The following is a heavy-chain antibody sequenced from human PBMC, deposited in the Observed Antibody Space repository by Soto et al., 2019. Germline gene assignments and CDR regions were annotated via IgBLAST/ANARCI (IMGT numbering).Heavy chain of an antibody. CDR2: IWYDGSNK. CDR3: ARDRSKFECYYDSSGYYYVFDY. Sequence: QVQLVESGGGVVQPGRSLRLSCAASGFTFSSYGMHWVRQAPGKGLEWVAVIWYDGSNKYYADSVKGRFTISRDNSKNTLTLQMNSLRAEDTAVYYCARDRSKFECYYDSSGYYYVFDYWGQGTLVTVSS. V-gene: IGHV3-33*01. J-gene: IGHJ4*02. D-gene: IGHD3-22*01. CDR1: GFTFSSYG.